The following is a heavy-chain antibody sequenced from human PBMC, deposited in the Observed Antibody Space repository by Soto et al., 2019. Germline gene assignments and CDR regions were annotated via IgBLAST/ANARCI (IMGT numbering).Heavy chain of an antibody. D-gene: IGHD3-16*01. Sequence: ASVKVSCKASGYTFITYGISWVRQAPGQGLEWMGWISAYNGNTNYAQKLQGRATMTTDTSTSTAYMELRSLRSDDTAVYYCARYGNYYGSYAYTCYYGMDVWGQGTTVTVSS. CDR2: ISAYNGNT. J-gene: IGHJ6*02. CDR3: ARYGNYYGSYAYTCYYGMDV. V-gene: IGHV1-18*01. CDR1: GYTFITYG.